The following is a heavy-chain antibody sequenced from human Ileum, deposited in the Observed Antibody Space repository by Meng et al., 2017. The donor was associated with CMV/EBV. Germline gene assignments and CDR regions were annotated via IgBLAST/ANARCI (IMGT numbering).Heavy chain of an antibody. CDR1: GDSITTTTYY. Sequence: QRQRHESGPGLVKPSETLSLTCTVSGDSITTTTYYWGWLRQPPGKGLEWIASIYYSGTTYYNPSLKSRVTISVDTSKNQFSLKVYSVTAADTAIYYCARSRREDWFDPWGQGTLVTVSS. D-gene: IGHD1-26*01. CDR2: IYYSGTT. J-gene: IGHJ5*02. CDR3: ARSRREDWFDP. V-gene: IGHV4-39*07.